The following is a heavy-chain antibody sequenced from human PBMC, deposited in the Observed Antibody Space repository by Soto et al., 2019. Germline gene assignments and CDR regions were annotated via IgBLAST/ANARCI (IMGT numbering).Heavy chain of an antibody. CDR3: AKDRGSSGSCMDV. V-gene: IGHV3-15*05. CDR1: GFTFSNAW. J-gene: IGHJ6*02. CDR2: IKSKTDGGTT. D-gene: IGHD3-22*01. Sequence: PGGSLRLSCAASGFTFSNAWMSWVRQAPGKGLEWVGRIKSKTDGGTTDYAAPVKGRFTISRDDSKNTLYLQMNSLRAEDTALYYCAKDRGSSGSCMDVWGQGTTVTVSS.